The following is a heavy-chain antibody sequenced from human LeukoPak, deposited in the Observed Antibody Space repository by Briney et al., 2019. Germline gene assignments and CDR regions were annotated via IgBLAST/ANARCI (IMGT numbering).Heavy chain of an antibody. CDR3: ARLLYDSSGYYFYYYGMDV. CDR1: GYRFTSYR. V-gene: IGHV5-51*01. CDR2: IYPGDSDT. J-gene: IGHJ6*02. D-gene: IGHD3-22*01. Sequence: GAALQISYKGAGYRFTSYRIGWGRPMTGKRQERMGSIYPGDSDTRYRPSFKGEVTISAEKSISTAYLKWSRLKASDSAMYYCARLLYDSSGYYFYYYGMDVWGQGTTVTVSS.